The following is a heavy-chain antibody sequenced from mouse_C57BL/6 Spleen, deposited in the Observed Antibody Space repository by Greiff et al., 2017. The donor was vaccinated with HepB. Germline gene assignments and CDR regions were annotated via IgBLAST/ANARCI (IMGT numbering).Heavy chain of an antibody. D-gene: IGHD1-1*01. V-gene: IGHV5-9*01. CDR1: GFTFSSYT. CDR2: ISGGGGNT. J-gene: IGHJ1*03. Sequence: EVQGVESGGGLVKPGGSLKLSCAASGFTFSSYTMSWVRQTPEKRLEWVATISGGGGNTYYPDSVKGRFTISRDNAKNTLYLQMSSLRSEDTALYDWARHDNTTVEAQRGDVDGGGKGTT. CDR3: ARHDNTTVEAQRGDVDG.